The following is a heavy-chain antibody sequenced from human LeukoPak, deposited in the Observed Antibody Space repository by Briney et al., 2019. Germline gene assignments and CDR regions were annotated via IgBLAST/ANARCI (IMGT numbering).Heavy chain of an antibody. CDR1: GFTFSSYA. J-gene: IGHJ4*02. Sequence: PGGSLRLSCAASGFTFSSYAMGWVRQAPGKGLEWVSAISGSGGSTYYADSVKGRFTISRDNSKNTLYLQMNSLRAEDTAVYYCAKAPYSSGRIDYWGQGTLVTVSS. CDR2: ISGSGGST. V-gene: IGHV3-23*01. CDR3: AKAPYSSGRIDY. D-gene: IGHD6-19*01.